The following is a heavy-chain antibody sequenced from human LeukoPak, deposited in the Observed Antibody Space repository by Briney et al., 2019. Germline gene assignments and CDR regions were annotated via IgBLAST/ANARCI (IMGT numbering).Heavy chain of an antibody. V-gene: IGHV4-34*01. CDR2: INHSGST. CDR1: DGSLSGYY. CDR3: ASRGR. D-gene: IGHD1-26*01. Sequence: SETLSLTCAVYDGSLSGYYWGWIRQPPGKGLEWIGEINHSGSTNYNPSLKSRVSISIDTSKNLFSLNLTSVTAADTAVYYCASRGRWGQGTLVTVSS. J-gene: IGHJ4*02.